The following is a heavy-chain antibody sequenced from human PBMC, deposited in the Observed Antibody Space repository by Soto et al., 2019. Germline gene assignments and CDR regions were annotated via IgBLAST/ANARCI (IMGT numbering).Heavy chain of an antibody. CDR1: GGTFSSYT. Sequence: ASVKVSCKASGGTFSSYTISWVRQAPGQRLEWMGWINAGNGNTKYSQKFQGRVTITRDTSASTAYMELSSLRSEDTAVYYCARGYTFPFDPWGQGTLVTAPQ. CDR2: INAGNGNT. D-gene: IGHD1-26*01. J-gene: IGHJ5*02. V-gene: IGHV1-3*01. CDR3: ARGYTFPFDP.